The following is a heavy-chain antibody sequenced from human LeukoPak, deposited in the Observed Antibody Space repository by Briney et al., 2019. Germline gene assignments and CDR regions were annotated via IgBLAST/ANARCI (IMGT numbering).Heavy chain of an antibody. CDR2: INPNSGGT. D-gene: IGHD3-9*01. J-gene: IGHJ4*02. CDR3: ARGHLEYYDILTGFDY. CDR1: GYTFTGYY. V-gene: IGHV1-2*02. Sequence: GASVKVSCKASGYTFTGYYMHWVRQAPGQGLEWMGWINPNSGGTNYAQKFQGRVTMTRDTSISTAYMELSRLRSDDTAVYYRARGHLEYYDILTGFDYWGQGTLVTVSS.